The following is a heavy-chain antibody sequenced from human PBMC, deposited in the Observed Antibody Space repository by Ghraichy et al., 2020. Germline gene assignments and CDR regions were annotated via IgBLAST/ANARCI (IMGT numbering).Heavy chain of an antibody. CDR3: ARGGRSSVGILPY. J-gene: IGHJ4*02. CDR2: MLSSGST. CDR1: GASIRSYS. D-gene: IGHD1-26*01. V-gene: IGHV4-59*01. Sequence: SQTLSLTCTVGGASIRSYSWTWIRQPPGKGLEWIGHMLSSGSTDYNSSLKSRVSISGDTSKNKFYLNLTSVTAADTAVYYCARGGRSSVGILPYWGQGIRVIVSS.